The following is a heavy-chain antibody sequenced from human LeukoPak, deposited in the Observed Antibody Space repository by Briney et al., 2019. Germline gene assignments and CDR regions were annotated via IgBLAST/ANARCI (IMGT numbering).Heavy chain of an antibody. V-gene: IGHV3-48*01. CDR2: ISSSSSTI. D-gene: IGHD6-19*01. J-gene: IGHJ1*01. CDR3: AKGGYSSGWFPAEYFQH. CDR1: GFTFSSYS. Sequence: GGSLRLSCAASGFTFSSYSMNWVRQAPGKGLEWVSYISSSSSTIYYADSVKGRFTISRDNAKSSLYLQMNSLRAEDTAVYYCAKGGYSSGWFPAEYFQHWGQGTLVTVSS.